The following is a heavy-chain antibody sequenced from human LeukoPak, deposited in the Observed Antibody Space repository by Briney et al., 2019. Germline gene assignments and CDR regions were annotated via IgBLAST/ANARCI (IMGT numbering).Heavy chain of an antibody. Sequence: PSETLSLTCTVSGGSISSSSYYWGWIRQPPGKGLEWIGSIHYSGSTNYNPSLKSRVTISVDTSKNQFSPKLSSVTAADTAVYYCARAPSSSWPHLYYYYMDVWGKGTTVTISS. D-gene: IGHD6-13*01. J-gene: IGHJ6*03. CDR2: IHYSGST. CDR3: ARAPSSSWPHLYYYYMDV. V-gene: IGHV4-39*07. CDR1: GGSISSSSYY.